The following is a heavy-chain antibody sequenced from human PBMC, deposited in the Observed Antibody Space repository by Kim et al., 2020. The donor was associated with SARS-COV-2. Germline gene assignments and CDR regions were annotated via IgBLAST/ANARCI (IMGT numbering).Heavy chain of an antibody. CDR2: ISWNSGSI. J-gene: IGHJ6*02. CDR1: GFTFDDYA. D-gene: IGHD3-22*01. V-gene: IGHV3-9*01. Sequence: GGSLRLSCAASGFTFDDYAMRWVRQAPGKGLEWVSGISWNSGSIGYADSVKGRFTISRDNAKNSLYLQMNSLRAEDTALYYCAKFADYERYGMDVWGQGT. CDR3: AKFADYERYGMDV.